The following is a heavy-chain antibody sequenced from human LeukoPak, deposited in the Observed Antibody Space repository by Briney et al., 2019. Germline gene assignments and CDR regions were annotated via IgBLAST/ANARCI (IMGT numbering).Heavy chain of an antibody. CDR3: AELGITMIGGV. CDR2: ISSSGSSI. D-gene: IGHD3-10*02. V-gene: IGHV3-48*03. Sequence: QTGGSLRLSYAASGFTVSSSYMSWVRQAPGKGLEWVSYISSSGSSIYYADSVKGRFTISRDNAKNSLYLQMNSLRAEDTAVYYCAELGITMIGGVWGKGTTVTISS. J-gene: IGHJ6*04. CDR1: GFTVSSSY.